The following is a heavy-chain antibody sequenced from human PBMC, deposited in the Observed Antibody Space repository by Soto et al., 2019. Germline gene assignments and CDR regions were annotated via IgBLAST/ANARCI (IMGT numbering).Heavy chain of an antibody. Sequence: QITLKESGPTLVKPTQTLTLTCTFSGFSLTTSGVAVGWIRQPPGKALEWLALIYWDDDKRYSPSLKSRLTITKDTPKNQVVLTMTNVDPVDTATYYCAHRRNYGLPHGMDVWGQGTTVTVSS. J-gene: IGHJ6*02. V-gene: IGHV2-5*02. D-gene: IGHD3-10*01. CDR3: AHRRNYGLPHGMDV. CDR2: IYWDDDK. CDR1: GFSLTTSGVA.